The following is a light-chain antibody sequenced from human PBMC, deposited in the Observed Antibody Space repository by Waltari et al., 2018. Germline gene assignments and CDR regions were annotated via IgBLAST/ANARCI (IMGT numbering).Light chain of an antibody. CDR1: QSLLYSSTNKNY. J-gene: IGKJ1*01. CDR2: WAS. CDR3: QQHYGVLWT. V-gene: IGKV4-1*01. Sequence: IVMTQSPDSLAVSLGERATINCKSSQSLLYSSTNKNYLAWYQQKPGQPPKLLIYWASTRESGVPDRFSGGGSGTDFTLTISTLQAEDVAVYYCQQHYGVLWTFGQGTKVEI.